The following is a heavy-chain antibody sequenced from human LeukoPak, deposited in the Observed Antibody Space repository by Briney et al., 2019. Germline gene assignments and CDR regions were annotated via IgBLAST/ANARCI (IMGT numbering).Heavy chain of an antibody. CDR1: GYTFTSCD. V-gene: IGHV1-8*01. CDR2: MNPNSGNT. D-gene: IGHD6-13*01. CDR3: ARGLIAAAGNDY. Sequence: ASVKVSCKASGYTFTSCDINWVRQATGQGLEWMGWMNPNSGNTGYAQKFQGRVTMTRNTSISTAYMELSSLRSEDTAVYYCARGLIAAAGNDYWGQGTLVTVSS. J-gene: IGHJ4*02.